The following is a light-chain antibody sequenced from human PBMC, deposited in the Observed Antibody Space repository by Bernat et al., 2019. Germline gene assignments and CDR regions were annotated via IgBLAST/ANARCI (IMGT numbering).Light chain of an antibody. CDR2: STH. CDR3: AMYIDSGLWV. V-gene: IGLV8-61*01. J-gene: IGLJ3*02. CDR1: SGSVPTSYY. Sequence: QTVVTQEPSFSVSPGGTVTLTCGSTSGSVPTSYYPSWYQQTPGQAPRTLIYSTHTRSSGVSDRFSGSILGNKAALTITRAQADDECDYYCAMYIDSGLWVFGGGTRLAVL.